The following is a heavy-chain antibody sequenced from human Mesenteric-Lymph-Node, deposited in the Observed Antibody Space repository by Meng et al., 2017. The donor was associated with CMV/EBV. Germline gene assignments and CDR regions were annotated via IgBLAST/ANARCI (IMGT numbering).Heavy chain of an antibody. J-gene: IGHJ6*02. CDR3: ARSGDYSDFPVPDNYYYYYGMDV. D-gene: IGHD4-11*01. V-gene: IGHV3-7*01. CDR1: EFTFSSYW. CDR2: INQDGSEK. Sequence: GGSLRLSCAASEFTFSSYWMSWVRQAPGKGLEWVATINQDGSEKYTVDSVKGRFTISRDNAKNSLFLQMNSLRAEDTAVYSCARSGDYSDFPVPDNYYYYYGMDVWGQGTTVTVSS.